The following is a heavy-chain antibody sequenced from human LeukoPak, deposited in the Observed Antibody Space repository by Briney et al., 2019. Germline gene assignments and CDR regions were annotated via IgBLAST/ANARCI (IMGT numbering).Heavy chain of an antibody. V-gene: IGHV5-51*01. J-gene: IGHJ4*02. CDR1: GYSFTSNW. Sequence: HGESLKISCKGSGYSFTSNWIGWVRQMPGKGLEWMGIIYPGDSDTRYSPSFEGQVTISADKSISTAYVQWSSLKASDTAMYYCARRDRSGFNSFDFWGQGTLVTVSS. CDR2: IYPGDSDT. D-gene: IGHD3-22*01. CDR3: ARRDRSGFNSFDF.